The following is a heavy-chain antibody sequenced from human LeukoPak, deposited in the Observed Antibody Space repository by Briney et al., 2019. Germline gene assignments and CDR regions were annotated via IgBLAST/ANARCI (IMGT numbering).Heavy chain of an antibody. Sequence: ASVKVSCKASGYTFTGYYMHWVRQAPGQGLEWMGWINPNSGGTNYAQKFQGRVTMTRDTSISTAYMELSRLRSDDTAVYYCARDKQSHPGHFQHWGQGTLVTVSS. J-gene: IGHJ1*01. D-gene: IGHD6-19*01. CDR1: GYTFTGYY. CDR3: ARDKQSHPGHFQH. CDR2: INPNSGGT. V-gene: IGHV1-2*02.